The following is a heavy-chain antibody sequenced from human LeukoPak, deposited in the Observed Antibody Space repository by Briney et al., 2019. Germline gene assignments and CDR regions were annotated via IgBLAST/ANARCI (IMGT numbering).Heavy chain of an antibody. Sequence: GTSVKVSCKASGFTFTSSAMQWVRQARGQRLEWIGWIVVGSGNTNYAQKFQERVTITRDMSTSTAYMELSSLRSEDTAVYYCARPGACTNAVCYSDYWGQGTLVTVSS. CDR2: IVVGSGNT. J-gene: IGHJ4*02. V-gene: IGHV1-58*02. CDR1: GFTFTSSA. D-gene: IGHD2-8*01. CDR3: ARPGACTNAVCYSDY.